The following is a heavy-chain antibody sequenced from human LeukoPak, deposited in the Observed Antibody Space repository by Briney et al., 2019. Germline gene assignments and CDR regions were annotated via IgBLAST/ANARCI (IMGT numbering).Heavy chain of an antibody. J-gene: IGHJ4*02. CDR1: GFTFSSYG. D-gene: IGHD2-2*01. Sequence: GGSLRLSCAASGFTFSSYGMNWVRQAPGKGLEWVSSIGSSSSYIYYADSVKGRFTISRDNAKNSLYLQMNSLRAEDTAVYYCARGRIVVVPAAITIWGQGTLVTVSS. CDR2: IGSSSSYI. V-gene: IGHV3-21*01. CDR3: ARGRIVVVPAAITI.